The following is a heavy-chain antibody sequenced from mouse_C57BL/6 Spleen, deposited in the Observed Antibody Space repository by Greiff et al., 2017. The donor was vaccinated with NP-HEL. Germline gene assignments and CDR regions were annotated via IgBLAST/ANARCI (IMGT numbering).Heavy chain of an antibody. CDR2: IYPGDGDT. Sequence: QVHVKQSGAELVKPGASVKISCKASGYAFSSYWMNWVKQRPGKGLEWIGQIYPGDGDTNYNGKFKGKATLTADKSSSTAYMQLSSLTSEDSAVYFCARAGTTVNFDYWGQGTTLTVSS. V-gene: IGHV1-80*01. CDR1: GYAFSSYW. D-gene: IGHD1-1*01. CDR3: ARAGTTVNFDY. J-gene: IGHJ2*01.